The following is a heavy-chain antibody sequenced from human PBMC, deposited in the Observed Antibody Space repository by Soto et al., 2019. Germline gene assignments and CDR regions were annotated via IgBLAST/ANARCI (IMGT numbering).Heavy chain of an antibody. CDR2: IYHSGST. V-gene: IGHV4-30-2*01. CDR1: GGSISSGGYS. J-gene: IGHJ3*02. CDR3: ARAIFYYDSSGYYFDAFDI. D-gene: IGHD3-22*01. Sequence: SETLSLTCAVSGGSISSGGYSWSWIRQPPGKGLEWIGYIYHSGSTYYNPSLKGRVTISVDRSKNQFSLKLSSVTAADTAVYYCARAIFYYDSSGYYFDAFDIWGQGTMVTVSS.